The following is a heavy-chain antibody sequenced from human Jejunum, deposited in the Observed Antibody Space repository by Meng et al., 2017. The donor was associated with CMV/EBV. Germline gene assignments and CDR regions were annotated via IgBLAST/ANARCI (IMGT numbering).Heavy chain of an antibody. CDR1: SYNVSDYG. V-gene: IGHV1-18*01. CDR2: VNGDYAYP. Sequence: KASSYNVSDYGIGWVRQAPGQGFEWLGRVNGDYAYPNDAQKFQGRITMTTDTSTSTAYMELRSLRYDDTAIYYCARDLFVQSLGMDYWGQGTLVTVSS. CDR3: ARDLFVQSLGMDY. D-gene: IGHD3-3*01. J-gene: IGHJ4*02.